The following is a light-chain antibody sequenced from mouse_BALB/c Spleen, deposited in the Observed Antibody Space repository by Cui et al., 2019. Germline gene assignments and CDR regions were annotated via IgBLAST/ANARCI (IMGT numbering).Light chain of an antibody. CDR3: QNDHSYPLT. CDR1: QSLLNSGNQKNY. CDR2: GAS. V-gene: IGKV8-28*01. Sequence: DIVMTQFPSSLRVSAGEKVTMSCKPSQSLLNSGNQKNYLAWYQQKPGQPPKLLIYGASTMESGVPDRFTGSGSGTDFTLTISSVQAEDLAVYYCQNDHSYPLTFGAGTKLELK. J-gene: IGKJ5*01.